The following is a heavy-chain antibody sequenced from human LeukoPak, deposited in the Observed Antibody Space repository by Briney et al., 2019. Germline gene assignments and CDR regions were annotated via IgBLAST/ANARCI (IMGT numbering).Heavy chain of an antibody. J-gene: IGHJ4*02. Sequence: SETLSLTCTVSGGSISGYFWTWIRQPAGKGLEWIGRMYSTGSNNYNPSLKSRVTMSLDTSKNHFSLNLTSVTAADTAVYYCAREPTSGREPTSGRPLDYWGQGTLVTVSS. CDR3: AREPTSGREPTSGRPLDY. CDR1: GGSISGYF. V-gene: IGHV4-4*07. D-gene: IGHD5-12*01. CDR2: MYSTGSN.